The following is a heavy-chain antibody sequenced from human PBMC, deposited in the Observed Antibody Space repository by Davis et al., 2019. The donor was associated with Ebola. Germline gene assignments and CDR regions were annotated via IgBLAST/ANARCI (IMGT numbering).Heavy chain of an antibody. CDR2: ISSSSSYI. D-gene: IGHD2-2*01. J-gene: IGHJ6*03. V-gene: IGHV3-21*04. CDR1: GFTFSSYS. Sequence: GESLKISCAASGFTFSSYSMNWVRQAPGKGLEWVSSISSSSSYIYYADSVKGRFTISRHNSKNTLYLQMNSLRAEDTAVYYCARVVVVPAAPRYYYYMDVWGKGTTVTVSS. CDR3: ARVVVVPAAPRYYYYMDV.